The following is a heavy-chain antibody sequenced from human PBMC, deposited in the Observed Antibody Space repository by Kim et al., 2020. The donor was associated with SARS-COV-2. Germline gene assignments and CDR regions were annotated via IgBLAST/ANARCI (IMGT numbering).Heavy chain of an antibody. CDR3: ARESSGSKLDY. CDR2: YN. D-gene: IGHD6-19*01. V-gene: IGHV6-1*01. Sequence: YNDYAVSVESRITINPETSKNQFSLQLNSVTPEDTAVYYCARESSGSKLDYWGQGTLVTVSS. J-gene: IGHJ4*02.